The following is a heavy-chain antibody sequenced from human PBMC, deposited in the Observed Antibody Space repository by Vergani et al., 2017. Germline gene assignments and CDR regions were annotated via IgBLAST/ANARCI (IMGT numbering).Heavy chain of an antibody. J-gene: IGHJ3*01. D-gene: IGHD2-2*01. CDR1: GFTFDDYT. V-gene: IGHV3-48*01. Sequence: EVQLVESGGVVVQPGGSLRLSCAASGFTFDDYTMNWVRQAPGKGLEWVSFVSTGTKSQSYAESVKGRFTISRDSAKNSLYLQMDSLRAEDTAVYYCAREYSSTSGRAFDFWGQGTKVTVSS. CDR2: VSTGTKSQ. CDR3: AREYSSTSGRAFDF.